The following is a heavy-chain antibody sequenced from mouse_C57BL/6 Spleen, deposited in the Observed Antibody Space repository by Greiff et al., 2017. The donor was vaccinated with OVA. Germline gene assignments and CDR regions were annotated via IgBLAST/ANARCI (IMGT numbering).Heavy chain of an antibody. J-gene: IGHJ1*03. CDR1: GFTFSDYG. D-gene: IGHD1-1*01. Sequence: DVHLVESGGGLVQPGGSLKLSCAASGFTFSDYGMAWVRQAPRKGPEWVAFISNLAYSIYYADTVTGRFTISRENAKNTLYLEMSSLRSEDTAMYYCARSDYYGSSYLWYFDVWGTGTTVTVSS. CDR3: ARSDYYGSSYLWYFDV. CDR2: ISNLAYSI. V-gene: IGHV5-15*01.